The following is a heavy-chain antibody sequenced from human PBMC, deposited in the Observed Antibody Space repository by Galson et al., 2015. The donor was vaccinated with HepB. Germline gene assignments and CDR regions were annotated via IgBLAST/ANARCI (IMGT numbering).Heavy chain of an antibody. J-gene: IGHJ4*02. CDR1: GGSFTNYA. CDR3: ARAPRYCTSGSCYFDY. V-gene: IGHV1-69*13. Sequence: SVKVSCKASGGSFTNYAISWVRQAPGQGLEWMGGTIPFFGTVNYAQEFQGRVTITLDESTSTAYMEVSSLRSEDTAVYYCARAPRYCTSGSCYFDYWGQGTLVTVSA. CDR2: TIPFFGTV. D-gene: IGHD2-15*01.